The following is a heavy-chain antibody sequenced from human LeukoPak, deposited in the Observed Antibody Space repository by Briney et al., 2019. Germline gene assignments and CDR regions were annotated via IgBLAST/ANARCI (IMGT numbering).Heavy chain of an antibody. D-gene: IGHD5-12*01. V-gene: IGHV4-38-2*02. CDR1: GDFSTSYY. J-gene: IGHJ3*01. Sequence: SETLSLTCTASGDFSTSYYWGWIRQPPGKGLEWIASIRHDGHTYYNASLKSQVTISIDMSRNQFSLRFNSLTAADTAVYYCARQVATKGEWAFDVWGPGKMVTVSS. CDR2: IRHDGHT. CDR3: ARQVATKGEWAFDV.